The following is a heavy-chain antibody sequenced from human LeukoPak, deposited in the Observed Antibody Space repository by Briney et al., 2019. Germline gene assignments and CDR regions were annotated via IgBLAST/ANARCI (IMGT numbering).Heavy chain of an antibody. CDR3: ARLSTWNDGVDAFDI. J-gene: IGHJ3*02. Sequence: SETLSLTCTVSGGSISSRSYYWGWIRQPPGKGLEWIGSIYYSGSTYYNPSLKSRVTLSVDTSKNQFSLNLSSVTAADTAVFYCARLSTWNDGVDAFDIWGQGTMVTVSS. CDR1: GGSISSRSYY. CDR2: IYYSGST. D-gene: IGHD1-1*01. V-gene: IGHV4-39*07.